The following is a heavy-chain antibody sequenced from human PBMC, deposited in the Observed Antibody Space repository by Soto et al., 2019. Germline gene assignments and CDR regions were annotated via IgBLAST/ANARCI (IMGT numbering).Heavy chain of an antibody. J-gene: IGHJ5*02. V-gene: IGHV4-30-4*01. Sequence: KASETLSLPCTVSGDSIRSGNYYWSWIRQPPGKGLEWIGNIFYSGSTYYNPSLKTRLTISVDTSKNQFSLRLSSVTAADTAVYYCARLALGSGYYFGGFDPWGQGTLVTVSS. D-gene: IGHD3-22*01. CDR2: IFYSGST. CDR3: ARLALGSGYYFGGFDP. CDR1: GDSIRSGNYY.